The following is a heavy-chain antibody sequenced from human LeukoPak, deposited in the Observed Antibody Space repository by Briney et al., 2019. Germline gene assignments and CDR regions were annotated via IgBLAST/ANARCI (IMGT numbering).Heavy chain of an antibody. CDR2: ISGSGGST. CDR1: GFTFSSYA. D-gene: IGHD3-22*01. CDR3: AKEGPTYYYDSSGHFDY. J-gene: IGHJ4*02. Sequence: GGSLRLSCAASGFTFSSYAMSWVRQAPGKGLGWVSAISGSGGSTYYADSVKGRFTISRDDSKNTLYLQMNSLRAEDTAVYYCAKEGPTYYYDSSGHFDYWGQGTLVTVSS. V-gene: IGHV3-23*01.